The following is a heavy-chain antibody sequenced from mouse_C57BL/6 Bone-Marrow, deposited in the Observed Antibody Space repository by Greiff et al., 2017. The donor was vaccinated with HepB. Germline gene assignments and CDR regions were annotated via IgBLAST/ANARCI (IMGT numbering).Heavy chain of an antibody. J-gene: IGHJ2*01. CDR2: ISYSGST. Sequence: DVQLQESGPGMVKPSQSLSLTCTVTGYSITSGYDWHWIRHFPGNKLEWMGYISYSGSTNYNPSLKSRISITHDTSKNHFFLKLNSVTTEDTATYYCASASYYSTLYYFDYWGQGTTLTVSS. V-gene: IGHV3-1*01. CDR1: GYSITSGYD. CDR3: ASASYYSTLYYFDY. D-gene: IGHD2-5*01.